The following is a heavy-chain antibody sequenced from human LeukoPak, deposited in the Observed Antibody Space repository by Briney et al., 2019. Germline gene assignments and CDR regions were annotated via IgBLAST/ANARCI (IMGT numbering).Heavy chain of an antibody. CDR1: GGTITNYY. V-gene: IGHV4-38-2*02. Sequence: SETLSLTCSVSGGTITNYYWFWIRQPPGKGLEWIGSIYHSGSTYYNPSLKSRVTISVDTSKNQFSLKLSSVTAADTAVYYCARVVWFGEVSNFDYWGQGTLVTVSS. CDR2: IYHSGST. D-gene: IGHD3-10*01. CDR3: ARVVWFGEVSNFDY. J-gene: IGHJ4*02.